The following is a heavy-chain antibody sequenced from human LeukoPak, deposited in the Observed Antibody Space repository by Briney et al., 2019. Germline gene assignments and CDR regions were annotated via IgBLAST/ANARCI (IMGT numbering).Heavy chain of an antibody. CDR1: GYTLTELS. CDR3: ARGYYYDSSGYPVSLVY. D-gene: IGHD3-22*01. V-gene: IGHV1-24*01. J-gene: IGHJ4*02. Sequence: ASVKVSCKVSGYTLTELSVHWVRQAPGKGLEWMGNFDPKDGDTIYAQRFQGRVTMTEDTSTHTAYMELSSLRSEDTAVYYCARGYYYDSSGYPVSLVYWGQGTLVTVSS. CDR2: FDPKDGDT.